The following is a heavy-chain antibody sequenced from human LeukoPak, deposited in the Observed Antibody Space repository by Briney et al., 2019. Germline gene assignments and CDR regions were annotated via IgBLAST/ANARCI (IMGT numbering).Heavy chain of an antibody. CDR1: GFTFSSYD. Sequence: RGSLRLSCAASGFTFSSYDMHWVRQATGKGLEWVSAIGTAGDTYYPGSVKGRFTISRENAKDSLYLQMNSLRAGDTAVYYCARTDDYYGMDVWGQGTTVTVSS. D-gene: IGHD2-21*02. J-gene: IGHJ6*02. CDR2: IGTAGDT. CDR3: ARTDDYYGMDV. V-gene: IGHV3-13*01.